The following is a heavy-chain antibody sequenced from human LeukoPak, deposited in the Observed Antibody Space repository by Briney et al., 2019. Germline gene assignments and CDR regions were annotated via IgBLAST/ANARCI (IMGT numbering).Heavy chain of an antibody. CDR2: INPNSGGT. J-gene: IGHJ4*02. CDR1: VYTFTGYY. D-gene: IGHD2-15*01. Sequence: ASVKVSCKASVYTFTGYYMHWVRQAPGQGLEWMGRINPNSGGTNYAHKFQGRVTMTRDTSISTADMELSRLRSDDTAVYYCARVQCSGGSCYSGYWGQGTLVTVSS. V-gene: IGHV1-2*06. CDR3: ARVQCSGGSCYSGY.